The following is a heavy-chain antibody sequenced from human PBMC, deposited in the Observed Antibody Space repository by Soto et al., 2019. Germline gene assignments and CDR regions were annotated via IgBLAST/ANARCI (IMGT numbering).Heavy chain of an antibody. CDR3: VKDRTPNWNYPGMDV. J-gene: IGHJ6*02. Sequence: EVQLVESGGGLVQPGGSLTLSCVVSGFSFSTYAMHWVRRPPGRGLEFVSVIAYHGSSSFYADSLKGRFTVSRDNSRNNLYLHMNDLRPEYSATYYCVKDRTPNWNYPGMDVWGQGTTVTVSS. V-gene: IGHV3-64D*08. CDR2: IAYHGSSS. CDR1: GFSFSTYA. D-gene: IGHD1-7*01.